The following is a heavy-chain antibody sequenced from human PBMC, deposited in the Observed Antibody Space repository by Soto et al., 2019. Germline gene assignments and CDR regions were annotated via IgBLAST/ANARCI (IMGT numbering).Heavy chain of an antibody. V-gene: IGHV4-4*07. CDR3: ASGSGSYYSSYGMDV. J-gene: IGHJ6*02. D-gene: IGHD3-10*01. CDR2: IYTSGST. Sequence: SETLSLTCTVSCGSISSYYWSWIRQPAGKGLEWIGRIYTSGSTNYNPSLKSRVTMSVDTSKNQFSLKLSSVTAADTAVYYCASGSGSYYSSYGMDVWGQGTTVTVSS. CDR1: CGSISSYY.